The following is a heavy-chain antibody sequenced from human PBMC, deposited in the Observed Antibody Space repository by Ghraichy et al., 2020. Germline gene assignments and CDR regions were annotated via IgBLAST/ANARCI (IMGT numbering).Heavy chain of an antibody. J-gene: IGHJ4*02. V-gene: IGHV3-21*06. D-gene: IGHD3-10*01. CDR3: AREDFTMPEAIDY. CDR1: GFTFSSYS. Sequence: GGSLRLSCAASGFTFSSYSMNWVRQAPGKGLEWVSSISSSSSYIYYADSVKGRFTISRDNAKNSLYLQMNSLRAEDTAVYYCAREDFTMPEAIDYWGQGTLVTVSS. CDR2: ISSSSSYI.